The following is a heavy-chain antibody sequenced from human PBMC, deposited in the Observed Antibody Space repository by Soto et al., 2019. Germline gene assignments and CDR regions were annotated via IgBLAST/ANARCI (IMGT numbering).Heavy chain of an antibody. CDR2: INHSGST. V-gene: IGHV4-34*01. CDR3: ASLTRVPAAIKNWFDP. Sequence: SETLSLTCAVYGGSFSGYYWSWIRQPPGKGLEWIGEINHSGSTNYNPSLKSRVTISVDTSKNQFSLKLSSVTAADTAVYYCASLTRVPAAIKNWFDPWGQGTLVTVSS. J-gene: IGHJ5*02. D-gene: IGHD2-2*02. CDR1: GGSFSGYY.